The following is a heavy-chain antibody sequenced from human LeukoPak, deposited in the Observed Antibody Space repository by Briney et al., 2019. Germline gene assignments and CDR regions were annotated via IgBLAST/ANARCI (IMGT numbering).Heavy chain of an antibody. J-gene: IGHJ5*02. CDR3: ARETGRVVVLDP. Sequence: SETLSLTCTVSGGSISSSSYYWGWIRQPPGKGLEWIGSIYYSGSTYYNPSLKSRVTISVDTSKNQFSLKLSSVTAADTAVYYCARETGRVVVLDPWGQGTLVTVSS. V-gene: IGHV4-39*07. D-gene: IGHD2-2*01. CDR2: IYYSGST. CDR1: GGSISSSSYY.